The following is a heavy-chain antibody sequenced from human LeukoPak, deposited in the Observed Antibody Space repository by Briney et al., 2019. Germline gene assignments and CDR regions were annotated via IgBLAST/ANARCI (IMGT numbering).Heavy chain of an antibody. CDR3: ARQEVPEHSSALYEGYYFDY. CDR1: GYNFNTYW. J-gene: IGHJ4*02. D-gene: IGHD3-22*01. Sequence: GESLKISCKGSGYNFNTYWIGWVRQMPGRGLEWMGIIYPGGSDTRYSPSFQGQVTISADKSISTAYPQSSSLKASDTAIYYCARQEVPEHSSALYEGYYFDYWGQGTLVTVSS. CDR2: IYPGGSDT. V-gene: IGHV5-51*01.